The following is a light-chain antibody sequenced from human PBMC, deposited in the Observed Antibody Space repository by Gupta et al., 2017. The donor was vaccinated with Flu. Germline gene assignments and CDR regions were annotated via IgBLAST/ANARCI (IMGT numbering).Light chain of an antibody. CDR3: QHDCSSPGT. CDR2: GAS. V-gene: IGKV3-20*01. CDR1: QDINNY. J-gene: IGKJ1*01. Sequence: ENVLTQSPGTLSLSPGERATLSCRARQDINNYLAWYQQKSGQAPRLLIYGASSRATAIPDRFRGSGSGTEFTLTITRLEPEDFAVYFCQHDCSSPGTFGQGTKVDI.